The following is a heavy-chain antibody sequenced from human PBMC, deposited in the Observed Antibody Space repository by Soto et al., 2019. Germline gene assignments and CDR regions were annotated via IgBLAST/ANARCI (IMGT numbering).Heavy chain of an antibody. CDR2: ISARGTT. Sequence: SETLSLTCTVSGDSISNFYWSWIRQPTGKGLESLGRISARGTTNYNPSLQSRVAMSLDTSKNQFSLRLTSLSAADTAVYFCARGMGRYFDLWGRGXLVTVYS. V-gene: IGHV4-4*07. J-gene: IGHJ2*01. D-gene: IGHD2-8*01. CDR3: ARGMGRYFDL. CDR1: GDSISNFY.